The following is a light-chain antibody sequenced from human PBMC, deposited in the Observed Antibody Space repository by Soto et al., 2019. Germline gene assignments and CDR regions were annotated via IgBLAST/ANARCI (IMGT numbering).Light chain of an antibody. CDR1: SSDVGNYNL. CDR3: WSYPVGRTHV. V-gene: IGLV2-23*01. J-gene: IGLJ1*01. Sequence: QSALTQPASVSGSPGQSITICCTGSSSDVGNYNLVSWYQQHPGKAPKLMIYEDTKWPSGVSNRFSGSKSGNTAYLTISGLQAEDEADYYFWSYPVGRTHVFGTGTKVTVL. CDR2: EDT.